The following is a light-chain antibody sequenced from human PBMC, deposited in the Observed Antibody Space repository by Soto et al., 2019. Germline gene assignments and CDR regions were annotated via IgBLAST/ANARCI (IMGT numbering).Light chain of an antibody. J-gene: IGKJ1*01. CDR2: AAS. V-gene: IGKV3-20*01. CDR1: QSISSSY. Sequence: EIVLTQSPGTLPLSPGEGATLSCRASQSISSSYLAWYQQKPGQAPRLLIYAASSRATGIPDRFSGSGSGTDFTLTISSLQPEDFATYYCQQSYSTPHTFGQGTKVEIK. CDR3: QQSYSTPHT.